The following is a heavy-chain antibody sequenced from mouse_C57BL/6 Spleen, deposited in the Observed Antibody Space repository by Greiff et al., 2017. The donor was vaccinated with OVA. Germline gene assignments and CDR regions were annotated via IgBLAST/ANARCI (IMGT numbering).Heavy chain of an antibody. V-gene: IGHV1-52*01. Sequence: QVQLKQPGAELVRPGSSVKLSCKASGYTFTSYWMHWVKQRPIQGLEWIGNIDPSDSETHYNQKFKDKATLTVDKSSSTAYMQLSSLTSEDSAVYYCARGGGYSPFDYWGQGTTLTVSS. CDR3: ARGGGYSPFDY. D-gene: IGHD2-12*01. J-gene: IGHJ2*01. CDR2: IDPSDSET. CDR1: GYTFTSYW.